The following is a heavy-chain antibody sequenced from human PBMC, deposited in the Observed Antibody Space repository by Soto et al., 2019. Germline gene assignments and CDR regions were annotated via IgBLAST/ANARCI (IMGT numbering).Heavy chain of an antibody. V-gene: IGHV3-23*01. D-gene: IGHD5-12*01. CDR2: ISGSGGST. J-gene: IGHJ5*02. CDR3: AKGPSGYDYVDH. Sequence: GSLLLACSASGFTFSSYAMSWVRQAPGKGLEWVSAISGSGGSTYYADSVKGRFTISRDNSKNTLYLQMNSLRAEDTAVYYCAKGPSGYDYVDHWGQGTLVTVSS. CDR1: GFTFSSYA.